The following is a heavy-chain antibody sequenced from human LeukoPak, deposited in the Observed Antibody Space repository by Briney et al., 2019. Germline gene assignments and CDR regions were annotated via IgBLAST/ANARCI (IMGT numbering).Heavy chain of an antibody. CDR2: ISSSSSYI. CDR3: ARVRRGYDYYFDY. Sequence: GGSLRLSSAASGFTFSSYSMNWVRQAPGKGLEWVSSISSSSSYIYYADSVKGRFTISRDNAKNSLYLQMNSLRAEDTAVYYCARVRRGYDYYFDYWVQGTLVTVSS. CDR1: GFTFSSYS. J-gene: IGHJ4*02. D-gene: IGHD5-12*01. V-gene: IGHV3-21*01.